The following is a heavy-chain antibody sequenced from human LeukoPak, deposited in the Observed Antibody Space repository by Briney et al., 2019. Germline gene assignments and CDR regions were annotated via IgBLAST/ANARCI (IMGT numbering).Heavy chain of an antibody. J-gene: IGHJ4*02. CDR3: AKDLGMSSVYLEVIPIPDY. CDR2: INSDGSSI. D-gene: IGHD3-22*01. V-gene: IGHV3-74*03. CDR1: GFTFSSYW. Sequence: GGSLRLSCAASGFTFSSYWMHWVRQAPGTGLGWVSRINSDGSSITYADSVKGRFTISRDNAKNTLYLQMNSLIAEDTAVYYCAKDLGMSSVYLEVIPIPDYWGQGTLVTVSS.